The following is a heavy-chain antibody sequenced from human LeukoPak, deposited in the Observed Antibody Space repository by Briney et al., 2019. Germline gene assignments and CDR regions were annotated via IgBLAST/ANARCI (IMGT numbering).Heavy chain of an antibody. D-gene: IGHD3-22*01. Sequence: ASVKVSCKPSGYTFTPYNIHSVRQAPGQGLEWMGIINPRGGSTSYAQKFQGRVTVTRDMSTSTVYMELSSLRSEDTAVYYCARGVHVRKYDSNHNCFDPWGQGTLVTVSS. CDR3: ARGVHVRKYDSNHNCFDP. J-gene: IGHJ5*02. V-gene: IGHV1-46*01. CDR1: GYTFTPYN. CDR2: INPRGGST.